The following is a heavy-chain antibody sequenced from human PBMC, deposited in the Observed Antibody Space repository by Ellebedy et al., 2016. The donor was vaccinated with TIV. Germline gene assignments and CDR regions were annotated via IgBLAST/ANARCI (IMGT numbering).Heavy chain of an antibody. J-gene: IGHJ5*02. D-gene: IGHD3-22*01. CDR2: IKQDGSEK. V-gene: IGHV3-7*01. Sequence: GGSLRLSCAASGFSFRSYWMSWVRQAPGKGLEWVANIKQDGSEKYYVDSVRGRFTISRDNAKNSLYLQMNSLRAEDSGVYYCARGQDSSGYFPFDLWGQGILVTVSS. CDR3: ARGQDSSGYFPFDL. CDR1: GFSFRSYW.